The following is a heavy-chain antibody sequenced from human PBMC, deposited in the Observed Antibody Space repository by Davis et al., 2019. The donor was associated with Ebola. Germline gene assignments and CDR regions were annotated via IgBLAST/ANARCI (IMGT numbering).Heavy chain of an antibody. D-gene: IGHD1-1*01. CDR2: INAGNGNT. CDR1: GYTFRSFA. V-gene: IGHV1-3*01. J-gene: IGHJ4*02. Sequence: ASVKVSCKASGYTFRSFAMNWVRQAPGQRLEWMGWINAGNGNTKYSQKFQGRVTITRDTSASTAYMEVRSLTSEDTAVYYCASLIGNNWYYFDYWGQGTLVTVSS. CDR3: ASLIGNNWYYFDY.